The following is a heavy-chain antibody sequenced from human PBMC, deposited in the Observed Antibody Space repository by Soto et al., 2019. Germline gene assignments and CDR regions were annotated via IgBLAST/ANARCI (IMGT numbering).Heavy chain of an antibody. V-gene: IGHV3-21*01. Sequence: PGGSLRLSCAASGFTFSSYSMNWVRQAPGKGLEWVSSISSSSSYIYYADSVKGRFTISRDNAKNSLYLQMNSLRAEDTAVYYCARDRERYYDFWSGPLGSFDYWGQGTLVTVSS. D-gene: IGHD3-3*01. CDR1: GFTFSSYS. CDR2: ISSSSSYI. CDR3: ARDRERYYDFWSGPLGSFDY. J-gene: IGHJ4*02.